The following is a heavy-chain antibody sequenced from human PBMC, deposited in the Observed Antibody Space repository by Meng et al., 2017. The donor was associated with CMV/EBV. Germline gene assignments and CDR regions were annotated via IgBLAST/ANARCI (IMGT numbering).Heavy chain of an antibody. CDR2: ISSSSSTI. Sequence: GESLKISCAASGFTFSSYSMNWVRQAPGKGLEWVSYISSSSSTIYYADSVKGRFTISRDNAKNSLYLQMNSLRAEDTAVYYCARDRDYDFWSGCYYYYYGMDVWGQGTTVTVSS. CDR3: ARDRDYDFWSGCYYYYYGMDV. D-gene: IGHD3-3*01. V-gene: IGHV3-48*04. CDR1: GFTFSSYS. J-gene: IGHJ6*02.